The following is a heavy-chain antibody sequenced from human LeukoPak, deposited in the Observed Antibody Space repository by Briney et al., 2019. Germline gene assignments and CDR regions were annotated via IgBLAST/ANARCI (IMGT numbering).Heavy chain of an antibody. V-gene: IGHV4-34*01. CDR3: ARAIFYDSSGPDAFDI. Sequence: SETLSLTCAVYGGSFSGYYWSWIRQPPGKGLEWIGEINHSGSTNYNPSLKSRVTISVDTSKNQFSLKLSSVTAADTAVYYCARAIFYDSSGPDAFDIWGQGTMVTVSS. J-gene: IGHJ3*02. CDR2: INHSGST. D-gene: IGHD3-22*01. CDR1: GGSFSGYY.